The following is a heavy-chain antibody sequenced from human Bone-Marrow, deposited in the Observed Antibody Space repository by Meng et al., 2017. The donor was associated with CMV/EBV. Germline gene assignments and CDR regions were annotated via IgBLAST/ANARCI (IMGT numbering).Heavy chain of an antibody. D-gene: IGHD3-3*01. Sequence: GESLKISCAASGFTFSSYWMHWVRQAPGKGLVWVSRINSDGSSTSYADSVKGRFTISRDNAKNTLYLQMNSLRAEDTAAYYCARDLRFLTRSVGMDVWDQGTTVTVSS. CDR2: INSDGSST. V-gene: IGHV3-74*01. CDR1: GFTFSSYW. J-gene: IGHJ6*02. CDR3: ARDLRFLTRSVGMDV.